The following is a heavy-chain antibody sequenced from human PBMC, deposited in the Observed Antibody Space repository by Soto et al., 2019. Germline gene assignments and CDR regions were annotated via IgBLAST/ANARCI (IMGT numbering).Heavy chain of an antibody. V-gene: IGHV3-11*01. CDR2: ISSSGSTI. J-gene: IGHJ6*02. CDR3: AGPSSPLGYYYGMDV. CDR1: GFTFSDYY. Sequence: XGSLRLSCAASGFTFSDYYMSWIRQAPGKGLEWVSYISSSGSTIYYADSVKGRFTISRDNAKNSLYLQMNSLRAEDTAVYYCAGPSSPLGYYYGMDVSDQGTTVTVSS.